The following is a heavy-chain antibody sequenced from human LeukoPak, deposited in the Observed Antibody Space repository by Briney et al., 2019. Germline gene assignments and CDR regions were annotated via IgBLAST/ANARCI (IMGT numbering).Heavy chain of an antibody. CDR3: ARVRVGAHWFDP. CDR2: TYYSGST. Sequence: SETLSLTCTVSGGSISSGDYYWSWIRQPPGKGLEWIGYTYYSGSTYYNPSLKSRVTISVDTSKDQFSLKLSSVTAADTAVYYCARVRVGAHWFDPWGQGTLVTVSS. V-gene: IGHV4-30-4*08. CDR1: GGSISSGDYY. J-gene: IGHJ5*02. D-gene: IGHD1-26*01.